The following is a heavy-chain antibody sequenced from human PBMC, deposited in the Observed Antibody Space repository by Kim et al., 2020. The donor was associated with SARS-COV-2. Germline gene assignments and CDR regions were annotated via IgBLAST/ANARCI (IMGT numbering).Heavy chain of an antibody. V-gene: IGHV4-39*01. CDR3: ARQPVLRYFDWLSDYYTDV. J-gene: IGHJ6*03. D-gene: IGHD3-9*01. CDR2: IYYSGST. Sequence: SETLSLTCTVSGGSISSSSYYWGWIRQPPGKGLEWIGSIYYSGSTYYNPSLKSRVTISVDTSKNQFSLKLSSVTAADTAVYYCARQPVLRYFDWLSDYYTDVWGKGTTVTVSS. CDR1: GGSISSSSYY.